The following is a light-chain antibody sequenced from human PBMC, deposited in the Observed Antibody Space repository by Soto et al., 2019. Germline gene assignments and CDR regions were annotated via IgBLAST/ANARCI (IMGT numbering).Light chain of an antibody. V-gene: IGKV3-20*01. CDR2: DAS. Sequence: EIVLTQSPGTLSLSPGERATLSCRSSQSVSSSYLAWYQQKPGQAPRLLIYDASIRATGIPARFSGSGSGTDFTLTISSLEPEDFAVYYCQQHGSSPINCGKGKRREIK. J-gene: IGKJ5*01. CDR1: QSVSSSY. CDR3: QQHGSSPIN.